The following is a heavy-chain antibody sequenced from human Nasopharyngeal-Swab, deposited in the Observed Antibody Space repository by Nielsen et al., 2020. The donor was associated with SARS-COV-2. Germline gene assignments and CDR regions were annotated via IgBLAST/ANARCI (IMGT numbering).Heavy chain of an antibody. V-gene: IGHV4-4*02. CDR3: SGDFWSGYPDAFEI. J-gene: IGHJ3*02. D-gene: IGHD3-3*01. CDR2: IYHSGST. Sequence: WIRQPAGTGREWIWEIYHSGSTYYNPSLKRRVTISVDKSKNQFSLKLSSVTAADTAVYYCSGDFWSGYPDAFEIWGQGTMVT.